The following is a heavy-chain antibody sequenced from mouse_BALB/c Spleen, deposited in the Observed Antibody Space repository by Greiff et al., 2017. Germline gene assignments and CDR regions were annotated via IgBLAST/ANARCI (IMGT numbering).Heavy chain of an antibody. CDR2: IYPSDSYT. V-gene: IGHV1-69*02. CDR1: GYTFTSYW. J-gene: IGHJ4*01. Sequence: QVQLQQPGAELVRLGASVKLSCKASGYTFTSYWINWVKQRPGQGLEWIGNIYPSDSYTNYNQKFKDKATLTVDKSSSTAYMQLSSPTSEDSAVYYCTRGLRRDAMDYWGQGTSVTVSS. D-gene: IGHD2-4*01. CDR3: TRGLRRDAMDY.